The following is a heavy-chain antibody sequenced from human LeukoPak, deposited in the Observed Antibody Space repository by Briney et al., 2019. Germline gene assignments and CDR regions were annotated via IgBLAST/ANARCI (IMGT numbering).Heavy chain of an antibody. D-gene: IGHD3-10*01. CDR1: GFTFSNSD. V-gene: IGHV3-23*01. CDR3: AKERRLSGSIADY. J-gene: IGHJ4*02. Sequence: GGSLRPSCAASGFTFSNSDMSWVRQAPGKGLEWVSAIEMRGRTFYADSVKGRFTISRDNSKSTLSLQMDSLTAEDTAVYYCAKERRLSGSIADYWGQGTLVTVSS. CDR2: IEMRGRT.